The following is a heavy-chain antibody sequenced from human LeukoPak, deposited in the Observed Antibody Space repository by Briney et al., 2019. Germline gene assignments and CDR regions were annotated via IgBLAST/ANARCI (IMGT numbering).Heavy chain of an antibody. CDR1: GFTFSNFA. J-gene: IGHJ4*02. CDR3: AKVGVGWVAFEY. V-gene: IGHV3-23*01. Sequence: GGSLRLSYAASGFTFSNFAMSWVRQAPGKGLQWVSVISDSGGGTFYADSVKGRFTISRDNSKNTPYLQMNSLRAEDTAVYYCAKVGVGWVAFEYWGQGTLVTVSS. D-gene: IGHD3-16*01. CDR2: ISDSGGGT.